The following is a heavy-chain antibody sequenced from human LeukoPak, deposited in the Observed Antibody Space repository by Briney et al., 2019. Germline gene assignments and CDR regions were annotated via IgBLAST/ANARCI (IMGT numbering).Heavy chain of an antibody. J-gene: IGHJ4*02. CDR3: ARVGWNYYDSSGYYYLDY. Sequence: GGSLRLSCVASGFTFSSYSMNWVRQAPGKGLEWVSSISSSSSYIYYADSVKGRFTISRDNAKNSLYLQMNSLRAEDTAVYYCARVGWNYYDSSGYYYLDYWGQGTLVTVSS. CDR2: ISSSSSYI. D-gene: IGHD3-22*01. V-gene: IGHV3-21*01. CDR1: GFTFSSYS.